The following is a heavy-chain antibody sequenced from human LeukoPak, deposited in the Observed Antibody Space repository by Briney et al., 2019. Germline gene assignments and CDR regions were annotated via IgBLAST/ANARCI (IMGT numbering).Heavy chain of an antibody. CDR2: MNPNSGNT. D-gene: IGHD2-2*01. Sequence: ASVKVSCKASGYTFTSYGISWVRQATGQGLEWMGWMNPNSGNTGYAQKFQGRVTMTRNTSISTAYMELSSLRSEDTAVYYCARGVPNRYYYYGMDVWGQGTTVTVSS. V-gene: IGHV1-8*02. CDR3: ARGVPNRYYYYGMDV. CDR1: GYTFTSYG. J-gene: IGHJ6*02.